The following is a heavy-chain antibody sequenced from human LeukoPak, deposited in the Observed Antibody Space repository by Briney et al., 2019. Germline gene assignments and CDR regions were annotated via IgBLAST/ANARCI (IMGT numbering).Heavy chain of an antibody. CDR2: ISAYNGNT. CDR1: GYTFTSYG. D-gene: IGHD5-18*01. V-gene: IGHV1-18*01. Sequence: ASVKVSCKASGYTFTSYGISWVRQAPGQGLEWMGWISAYNGNTNYAQKLQGRVTMTTDTSTSTAYMELRSLRSDDTAVYYCARDRGGIQLRIPRLDVWGKGTTVTISS. J-gene: IGHJ6*04. CDR3: ARDRGGIQLRIPRLDV.